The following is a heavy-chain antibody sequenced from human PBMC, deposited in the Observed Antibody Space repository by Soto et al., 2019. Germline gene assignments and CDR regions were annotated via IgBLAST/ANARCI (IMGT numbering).Heavy chain of an antibody. CDR1: CASFNLADFH. J-gene: IGHJ4*02. CDR2: ISGSETT. Sequence: QVQPQESGPGLLKPSQTLSLTCTVSCASFNLADFHRNWVRHSPGKGLKWLASISGSETTSYNPALKSRLAMSGAPSKNLFPLMLAPVTAPDTATCHSARSDDPWTVPAVLEYWGQGILVTAPS. V-gene: IGHV4-30-4*08. CDR3: ARSDDPWTVPAVLEY. D-gene: IGHD2-2*01.